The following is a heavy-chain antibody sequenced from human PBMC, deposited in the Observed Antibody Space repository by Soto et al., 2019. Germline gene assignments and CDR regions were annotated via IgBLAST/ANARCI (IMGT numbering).Heavy chain of an antibody. J-gene: IGHJ4*02. CDR2: FNPSGDYT. Sequence: GASVKGSCKASGYTFTSYYIHWVRQAPGQGLEWVGIFNPSGDYTSYPQKFQGRLTLTRDTSTSTVYMELSSLRYEDAAMYYCALAQFDYWGQGTLVTVSS. CDR1: GYTFTSYY. V-gene: IGHV1-46*01. CDR3: ALAQFDY. D-gene: IGHD5-12*01.